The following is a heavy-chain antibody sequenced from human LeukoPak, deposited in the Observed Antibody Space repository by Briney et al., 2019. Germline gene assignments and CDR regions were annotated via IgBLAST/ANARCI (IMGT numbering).Heavy chain of an antibody. D-gene: IGHD1-1*01. CDR1: GGSISSGRFY. CDR2: ISYNGNT. CDR3: ASSMNWRSRGVDY. J-gene: IGHJ4*02. Sequence: NPSQTLSLTCTVSGGSISSGRFYWSWIRQHPGKGLEWIGYISYNGNTYYNPSLKSRVTISEDTSRNQFSLKLTSVTAADTAVYYCASSMNWRSRGVDYWGQGTLVTVSS. V-gene: IGHV4-31*03.